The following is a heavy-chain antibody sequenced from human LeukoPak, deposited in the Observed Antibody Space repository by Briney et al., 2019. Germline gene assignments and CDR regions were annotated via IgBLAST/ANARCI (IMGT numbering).Heavy chain of an antibody. CDR1: GVTFSNYA. CDR3: AKRSRPPGPSTFDY. CDR2: IIGSGGST. D-gene: IGHD7-27*01. J-gene: IGHJ4*02. V-gene: IGHV3-23*01. Sequence: GGSLSLSCAASGVTFSNYAMSWVRQAPGKGLEWVSDIIGSGGSTYYADSVNGRFTISRDNYKNILHMQMNSLRAEDTAVDYCAKRSRPPGPSTFDYWGQGTLVTVSS.